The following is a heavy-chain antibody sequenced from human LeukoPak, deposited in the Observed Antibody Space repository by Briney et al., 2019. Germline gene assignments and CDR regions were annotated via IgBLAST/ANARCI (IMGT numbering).Heavy chain of an antibody. CDR1: GASFSDYY. J-gene: IGHJ4*02. CDR3: ARIGITMVRGVIILYYFDY. V-gene: IGHV4-34*01. Sequence: SETLSLTCAVYGASFSDYYWSWIREPPGKGLEWIGEINHSGSTNYNPSLKSRVTISVDTSKNQFSLKLSSVTAADTAVYYCARIGITMVRGVIILYYFDYWGQGTLVTVSS. D-gene: IGHD3-10*01. CDR2: INHSGST.